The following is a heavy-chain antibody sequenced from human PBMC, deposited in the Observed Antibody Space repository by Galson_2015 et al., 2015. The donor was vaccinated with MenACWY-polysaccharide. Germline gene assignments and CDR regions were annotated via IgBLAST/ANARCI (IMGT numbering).Heavy chain of an antibody. CDR3: ARVRGPTVATWYFDY. V-gene: IGHV3-48*02. CDR2: ITPSSNT. J-gene: IGHJ4*02. CDR1: GFTLTTYS. Sequence: SLRLSCAASGFTLTTYSIIWVRQAPGKGLEWISYITPSSNTYYADSVKGRFTVSRDNGKNSGFLQMNSLRDEDTAVYYCARVRGPTVATWYFDYWGQGTLVTASS. D-gene: IGHD4-23*01.